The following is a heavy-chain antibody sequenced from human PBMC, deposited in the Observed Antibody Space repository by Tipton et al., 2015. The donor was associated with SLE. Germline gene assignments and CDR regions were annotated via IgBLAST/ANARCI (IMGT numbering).Heavy chain of an antibody. CDR1: GFTFSPYS. D-gene: IGHD2-2*01. CDR3: AKDGCTSTSCYHYYYYGMDV. CDR2: ITSSSSYI. V-gene: IGHV3-21*01. J-gene: IGHJ6*02. Sequence: SLRLSCAASGFTFSPYSMTWVRQAPGKGLEWVSSITSSSSYIYYADSVKGRFTISRDNAKNTLYLQMDSLRAEDTAVYYCAKDGCTSTSCYHYYYYGMDVWGQGTTVTVSS.